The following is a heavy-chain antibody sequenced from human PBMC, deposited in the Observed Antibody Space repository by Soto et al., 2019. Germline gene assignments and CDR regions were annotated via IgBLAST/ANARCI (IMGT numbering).Heavy chain of an antibody. CDR3: ARSIVAAGNRWFDP. CDR2: IDWDDDK. Sequence: XGPTLVNATQTLTLTCTFSGFSLSTSVMRVSWIRQPPGKALEWLARIDWDDDKLYSTSLKTRLTISKDTSKNQVVLTMTNMDPVDTATYYCARSIVAAGNRWFDPWGQGTLVTVSS. J-gene: IGHJ5*02. CDR1: GFSLSTSVMR. D-gene: IGHD6-13*01. V-gene: IGHV2-70*04.